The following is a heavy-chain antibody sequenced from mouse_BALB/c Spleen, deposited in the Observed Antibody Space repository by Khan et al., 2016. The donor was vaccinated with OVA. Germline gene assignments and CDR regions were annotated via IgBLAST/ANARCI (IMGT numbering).Heavy chain of an antibody. Sequence: EVQLQESGPGLVKPSPSLSLTCTVTGYSITSGYAWNWIRQFPGNKLEWMGYISYSGFTNYNPSLKSRISITRDTSKNQFFLQLSSVTSEDTATYYCARSNYYGYYFDYWGQGATLTVSS. CDR2: ISYSGFT. CDR1: GYSITSGYA. D-gene: IGHD1-1*01. V-gene: IGHV3-2*02. J-gene: IGHJ2*01. CDR3: ARSNYYGYYFDY.